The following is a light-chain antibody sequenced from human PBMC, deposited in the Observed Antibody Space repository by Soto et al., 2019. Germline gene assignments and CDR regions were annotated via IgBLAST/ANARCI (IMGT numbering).Light chain of an antibody. CDR1: TGAVTSGHY. J-gene: IGLJ3*02. CDR3: FLCYSGPWV. CDR2: NTN. Sequence: QAVVTQEPSLTVSPGGTVTLTCGSSTGAVTSGHYPYWFQQKPGQAPRTLIYNTNSKHSWTPARFSGSLLGGKAALTLSGXXPEDEAEYYCFLCYSGPWVFGGGTKLTVL. V-gene: IGLV7-46*01.